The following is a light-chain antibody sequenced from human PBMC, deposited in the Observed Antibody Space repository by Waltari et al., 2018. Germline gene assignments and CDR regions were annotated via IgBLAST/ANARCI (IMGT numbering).Light chain of an antibody. CDR2: VAS. CDR3: QQSYSTPWT. V-gene: IGKV1-39*01. Sequence: DIQMTQSPSSLSASVGDRVTITCRASQSISSYLNWYQQKPGKAPKRLIYVASGWESGVPSSFSGSGSGTDFTLTISSPQPEDFAPNYCQQSYSTPWTFGQGTKVEIK. CDR1: QSISSY. J-gene: IGKJ1*01.